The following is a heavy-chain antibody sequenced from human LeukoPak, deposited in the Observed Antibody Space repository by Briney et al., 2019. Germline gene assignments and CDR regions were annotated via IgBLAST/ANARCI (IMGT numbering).Heavy chain of an antibody. J-gene: IGHJ4*02. CDR2: ISYDGSNK. Sequence: GGSLRLSCAASGFTFSSYAMHWVRQAPGKGLEWVAVISYDGSNKYYADSVKGRFTISRDNSKNTLYLQMNSLRAEDTAVYYCAGDTTGIAVAGTLFDYWGQGTLVTVSS. CDR3: AGDTTGIAVAGTLFDY. D-gene: IGHD6-19*01. V-gene: IGHV3-30*04. CDR1: GFTFSSYA.